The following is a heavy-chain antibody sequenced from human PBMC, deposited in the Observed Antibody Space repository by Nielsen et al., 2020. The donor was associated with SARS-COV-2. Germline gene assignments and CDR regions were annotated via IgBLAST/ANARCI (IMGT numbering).Heavy chain of an antibody. V-gene: IGHV4-61*08. CDR2: IYYSGST. D-gene: IGHD5-12*01. CDR3: ARHGVAIQEPYFDY. Sequence: SETLSLTCTVSGGSISSGGYYWSWIRQPPGKGLEWIGYIYYSGSTNYNPSLKSRVTISVDTSKNQFSLKLSSVTAADTAVYYCARHGVAIQEPYFDYWGQGTLVTVSS. J-gene: IGHJ4*02. CDR1: GGSISSGGYY.